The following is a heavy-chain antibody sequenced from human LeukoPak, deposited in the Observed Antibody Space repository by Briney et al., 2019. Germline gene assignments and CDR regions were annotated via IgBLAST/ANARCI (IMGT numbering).Heavy chain of an antibody. CDR2: IYSGGST. J-gene: IGHJ4*02. V-gene: IGHV3-53*01. Sequence: GGSLRLSCAASGFTFSSYAMSWVRQAPGKGLEWVSVIYSGGSTYYADSVKGRFTISRDNSKNTLYLQMNSLRAEDTAVYYCARGFPSGDYWGQGTLVTVSS. CDR3: ARGFPSGDY. D-gene: IGHD3-10*01. CDR1: GFTFSSYA.